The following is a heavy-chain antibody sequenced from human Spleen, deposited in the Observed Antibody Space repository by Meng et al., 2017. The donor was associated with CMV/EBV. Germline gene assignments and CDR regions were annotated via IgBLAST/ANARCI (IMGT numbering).Heavy chain of an antibody. CDR3: ARVSSWYYFDY. V-gene: IGHV3-66*01. CDR1: GFTVTTNY. J-gene: IGHJ4*02. CDR2: IYTGGST. Sequence: GESLKISCAASGFTVTTNYLSWVRQAPGKGLEWLSTIYTGGSTNYADSVKGRFTISRDNAKNSLYLQMNSLRAEDTAVYYCARVSSWYYFDYWGQGTLVTVSS. D-gene: IGHD6-13*01.